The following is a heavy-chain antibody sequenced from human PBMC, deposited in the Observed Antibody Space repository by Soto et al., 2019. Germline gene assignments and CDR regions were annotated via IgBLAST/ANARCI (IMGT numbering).Heavy chain of an antibody. Sequence: SETLSLTCAVYGGSFSGYYWSWIRQPPGKGLEWIGEINHSGSTNYNPSLKSRVTISVDTSKNQFSLKLSSVTAADTAVYYCARAMGAAGPRRYFDYWGQGTLVTVSS. CDR3: ARAMGAAGPRRYFDY. D-gene: IGHD6-13*01. CDR1: GGSFSGYY. CDR2: INHSGST. J-gene: IGHJ4*02. V-gene: IGHV4-34*01.